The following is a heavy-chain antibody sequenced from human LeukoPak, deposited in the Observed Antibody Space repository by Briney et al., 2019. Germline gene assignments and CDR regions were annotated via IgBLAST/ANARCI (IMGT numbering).Heavy chain of an antibody. Sequence: LGASVKVSCKASGYTFTGYYMHWVRQAPGQGLGWMGWINPNSGGTNYAQKFQGRVTMTRDTSISTAYMELSRLRSDDTAVYYCARVGYCSGGSCYSYYYYGMDVWGQGTTVTVSS. CDR2: INPNSGGT. CDR3: ARVGYCSGGSCYSYYYYGMDV. J-gene: IGHJ6*02. CDR1: GYTFTGYY. D-gene: IGHD2-15*01. V-gene: IGHV1-2*02.